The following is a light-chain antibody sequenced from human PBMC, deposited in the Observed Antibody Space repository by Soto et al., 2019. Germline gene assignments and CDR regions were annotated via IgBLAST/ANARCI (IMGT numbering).Light chain of an antibody. CDR1: SSDVGGYNY. V-gene: IGLV2-11*01. CDR3: CSYAGSPRYV. Sequence: QSALTQPRSVSGSPGQSVTISCTGTSSDVGGYNYVSWYQQHLGKAPKVMIYDVSERPSGVPDRFSGSKSGNTASLTISGLQAEDEADYYCCSYAGSPRYVLGTGTKLTVL. J-gene: IGLJ1*01. CDR2: DVS.